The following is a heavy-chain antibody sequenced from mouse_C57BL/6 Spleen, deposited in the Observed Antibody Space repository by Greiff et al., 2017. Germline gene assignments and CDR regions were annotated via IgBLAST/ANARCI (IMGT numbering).Heavy chain of an antibody. D-gene: IGHD1-1*01. Sequence: QVQLKQSGAELVKPGASVKISCKASGYAFSSYWMNWVKQRPGKGLEWIGQIYPGDGDTNYNGKFKGKATLTADKSSSTAYMQLSSLTSEDSAVYFCARAITTVVATEGMDYWGQGTSVTVSS. CDR3: ARAITTVVATEGMDY. V-gene: IGHV1-80*01. CDR1: GYAFSSYW. CDR2: IYPGDGDT. J-gene: IGHJ4*01.